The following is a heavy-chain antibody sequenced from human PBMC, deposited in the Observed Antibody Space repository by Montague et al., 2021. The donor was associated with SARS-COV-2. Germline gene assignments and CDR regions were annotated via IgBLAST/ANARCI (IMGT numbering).Heavy chain of an antibody. CDR1: GFTVSSTY. V-gene: IGHV3-66*01. CDR2: IYSSGDT. CDR3: ASGMFDT. Sequence: SLRLSCPASGFTVSSTYMSWVRQAPGKGLEWISVIYSSGDTYHADSMKDRFAISRDNSKNTVYLQMHILRAEDTAVYYCASGMFDTWGQGTLVTVPS. J-gene: IGHJ5*02.